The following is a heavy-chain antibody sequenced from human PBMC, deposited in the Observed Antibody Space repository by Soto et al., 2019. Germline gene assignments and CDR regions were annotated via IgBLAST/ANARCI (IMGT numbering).Heavy chain of an antibody. D-gene: IGHD3-22*01. Sequence: QVQLVQSGAEVKKPGSSVKVSCKASGGTFSSYAISWVRQAPGQGLEWMGGIIPIFGTANYAQKFQVRVTITADKSTSTAYMELSSLRSEDTAVYYCARDGGGDYYDSSGYHGIDYWGQGTLVTVSS. CDR3: ARDGGGDYYDSSGYHGIDY. V-gene: IGHV1-69*06. CDR1: GGTFSSYA. J-gene: IGHJ4*02. CDR2: IIPIFGTA.